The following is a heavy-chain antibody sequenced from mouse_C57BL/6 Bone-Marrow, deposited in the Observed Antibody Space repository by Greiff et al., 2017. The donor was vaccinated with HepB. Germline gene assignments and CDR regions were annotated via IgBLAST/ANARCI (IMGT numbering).Heavy chain of an antibody. J-gene: IGHJ4*01. Sequence: VQLQQPGAELVRPGSSVKLSCKASGYTFTSYWMHWVKQRPIQGLEWIGNIDPSDSETHYNQKFKDKATLTVDKSSSTAYMQLSSLTSEDSAVYYCARKGYSSGYYYAMDYWGQGTSVTVSS. V-gene: IGHV1-52*01. CDR3: ARKGYSSGYYYAMDY. CDR2: IDPSDSET. CDR1: GYTFTSYW. D-gene: IGHD3-2*02.